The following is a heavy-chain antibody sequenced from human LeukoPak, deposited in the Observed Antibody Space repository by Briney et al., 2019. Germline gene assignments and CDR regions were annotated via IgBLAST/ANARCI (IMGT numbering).Heavy chain of an antibody. CDR1: GGSISSYY. V-gene: IGHV4-59*08. D-gene: IGHD3-3*01. J-gene: IGHJ4*02. Sequence: SETLSLTCTVSGGSISSYYWSWIRRPPGKGLEWVGYIYYSGSTNYNPSLKSRVTISVDTSKNQFSLKLSSVTAADTAVYYCARSEWLFIFDYWGQGTLVTVSS. CDR3: ARSEWLFIFDY. CDR2: IYYSGST.